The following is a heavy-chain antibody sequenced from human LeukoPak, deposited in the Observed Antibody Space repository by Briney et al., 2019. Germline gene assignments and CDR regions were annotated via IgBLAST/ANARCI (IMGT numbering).Heavy chain of an antibody. J-gene: IGHJ2*01. Sequence: GGSLRLSCAASGFTFKSYGMSWVRQAPGKGLEWISSISGGGASTYYAESVKGRFTISRDSSKNTLFLQMNSLRAEDTAVYYCAKDTVGTTPRGYFDLWGRGTLLTVSS. CDR3: AKDTVGTTPRGYFDL. V-gene: IGHV3-23*01. CDR2: ISGGGAST. D-gene: IGHD4-23*01. CDR1: GFTFKSYG.